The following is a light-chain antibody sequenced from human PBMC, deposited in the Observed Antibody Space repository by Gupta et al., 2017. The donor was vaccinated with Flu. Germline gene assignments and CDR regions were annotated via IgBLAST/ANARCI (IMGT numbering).Light chain of an antibody. Sequence: GTLSLSPGERATLSCRASQSVSSSYLDWYQQKPGQAPRLLIYGASSRATGIPDRFSGSGSGTDFTLTISRLEPEDFAVYYCQQYASSPITFGQGTRLEIK. CDR2: GAS. J-gene: IGKJ5*01. CDR3: QQYASSPIT. CDR1: QSVSSSY. V-gene: IGKV3-20*01.